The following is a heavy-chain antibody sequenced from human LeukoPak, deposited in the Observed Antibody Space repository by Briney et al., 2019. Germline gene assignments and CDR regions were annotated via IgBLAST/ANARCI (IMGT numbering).Heavy chain of an antibody. CDR3: ARVMPTGYSNWFDP. J-gene: IGHJ5*02. D-gene: IGHD6-13*01. Sequence: ASVKVSCKASGGTFSSYAISWVRQAPGQGLKWMGGIIPIFGTANYAQKFQGRVTITTDESTSTAYMELSSLRSEDTAVYYCARVMPTGYSNWFDPWGQGTLVTVSS. CDR1: GGTFSSYA. V-gene: IGHV1-69*05. CDR2: IIPIFGTA.